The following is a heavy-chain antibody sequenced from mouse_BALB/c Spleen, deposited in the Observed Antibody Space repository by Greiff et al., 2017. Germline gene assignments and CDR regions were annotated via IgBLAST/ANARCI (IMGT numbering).Heavy chain of an antibody. CDR3: ARRGYGNPYYYAMDD. Sequence: VQLQQTGPELVKPGASVKISCKASGYSFTDYIMLWVKQSHGKSLEWIGNINPYYGSTSYNLKFKGKATLTVDKSSSTAYMQLNSLTSEDSAVYYCARRGYGNPYYYAMDDWGQGTSVTVSS. V-gene: IGHV1-39*01. CDR2: INPYYGST. D-gene: IGHD2-1*01. CDR1: GYSFTDYI. J-gene: IGHJ4*01.